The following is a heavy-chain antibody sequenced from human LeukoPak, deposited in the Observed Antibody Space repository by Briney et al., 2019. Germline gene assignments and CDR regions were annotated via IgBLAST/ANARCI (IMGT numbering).Heavy chain of an antibody. Sequence: ASVKVSCKASGYTFTGYYMHWVRQAPGQGLEWMGWINPNSGGTNYAQKFQSRVTMTRDTSISTAYMELSRLRSDDTAVYYCARDLVGGSYYAMMWSDYWGQGTLVTVSS. D-gene: IGHD1-26*01. CDR1: GYTFTGYY. V-gene: IGHV1-2*02. J-gene: IGHJ4*02. CDR3: ARDLVGGSYYAMMWSDY. CDR2: INPNSGGT.